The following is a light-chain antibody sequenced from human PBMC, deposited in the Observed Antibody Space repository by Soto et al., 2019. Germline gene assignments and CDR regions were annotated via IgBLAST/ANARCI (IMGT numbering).Light chain of an antibody. J-gene: IGKJ4*01. CDR1: QSVTSSY. Sequence: EIVLTQSPGTLSLSPGARATLSCRASQSVTSSYLAWYQQKPGQAPRLLIYDASNRATGIPARFSGSGSGTDFTLTISSLEPEDFAVFYCQQRSNWPLTFGGGTKV. CDR3: QQRSNWPLT. V-gene: IGKV3-11*01. CDR2: DAS.